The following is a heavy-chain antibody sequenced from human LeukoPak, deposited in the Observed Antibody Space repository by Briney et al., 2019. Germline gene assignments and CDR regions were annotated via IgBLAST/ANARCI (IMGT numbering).Heavy chain of an antibody. CDR1: GFTFRNYP. D-gene: IGHD2-15*01. CDR2: ISYDGTTK. CDR3: ARDKVQGSEWGSNFDY. J-gene: IGHJ4*02. Sequence: TGGSLRLSCEASGFTFRNYPVHWVRQAPGKGLEWVTVISYDGTTKYYADSVKGRFTISRDNANNLLYLQMNSLRAEDTAVYYCARDKVQGSEWGSNFDYWGQGTLVTVSS. V-gene: IGHV3-30*04.